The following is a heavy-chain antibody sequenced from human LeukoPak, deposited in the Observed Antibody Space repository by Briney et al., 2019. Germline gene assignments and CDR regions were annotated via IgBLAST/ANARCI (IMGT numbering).Heavy chain of an antibody. V-gene: IGHV3-23*01. D-gene: IGHD1-1*01. J-gene: IGHJ4*02. CDR1: GFTFNNYA. CDR2: ISGSGVTT. CDR3: AKSPGQIQLDYFDY. Sequence: GGSLRLSCAASGFTFNNYAMSWVRQAPGMGLEWVSTISGSGVTTYYADSVRGRFTISRDNSKTTLYMQLDSLRPEDMAIYYCAKSPGQIQLDYFDYWGQGTLVTVSS.